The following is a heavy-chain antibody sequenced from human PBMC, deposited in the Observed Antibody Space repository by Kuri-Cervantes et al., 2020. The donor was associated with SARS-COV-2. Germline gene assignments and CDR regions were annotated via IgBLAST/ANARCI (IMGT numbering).Heavy chain of an antibody. D-gene: IGHD6-13*01. CDR1: GGSISSSSYY. V-gene: IGHV4-39*01. J-gene: IGHJ4*02. CDR2: IYYSGST. CDR3: ASCDSSSWYYFNY. Sequence: GSLRLSCTVPGGSISSSSYYWGWIRQPPGKGLEWIGSIYYSGSTYYNPSLESRVTISVDTSKNQFSLKLSSVTAADTAVYYCASCDSSSWYYFNYWGQGTLVTVSS.